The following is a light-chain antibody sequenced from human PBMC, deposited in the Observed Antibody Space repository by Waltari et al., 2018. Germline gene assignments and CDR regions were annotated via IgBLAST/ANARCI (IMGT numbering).Light chain of an antibody. V-gene: IGKV2-30*02. CDR2: KVS. J-gene: IGKJ2*01. CDR3: MQATSWPPYT. CDR1: QGLVHSDGHTY. Sequence: DVVMTQSPLSLPVTLWQPASISCRSSQGLVHSDGHTYLHWFQQRPGQSPRRLIYKVSNRESGVPDRFSGSGSGTEFTLKISRVEAEDVGLYYCMQATSWPPYTFGQGTKLEIK.